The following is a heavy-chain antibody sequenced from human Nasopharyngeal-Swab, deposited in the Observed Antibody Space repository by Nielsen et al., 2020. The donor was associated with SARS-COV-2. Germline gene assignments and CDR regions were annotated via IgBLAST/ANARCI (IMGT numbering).Heavy chain of an antibody. CDR2: IIPIFGTA. CDR1: GGTFSSYA. J-gene: IGHJ6*02. D-gene: IGHD3-22*01. V-gene: IGHV1-69*13. Sequence: SVKVSCKASGGTFSSYAISWVRQAPGQGLEWMGGIIPIFGTANYAQKFQGRVTITADESTSTAYMELSSLRSEDTAVYYCARVTPDYYDSSGYYYYHYGMDVWGQGTTVTVSS. CDR3: ARVTPDYYDSSGYYYYHYGMDV.